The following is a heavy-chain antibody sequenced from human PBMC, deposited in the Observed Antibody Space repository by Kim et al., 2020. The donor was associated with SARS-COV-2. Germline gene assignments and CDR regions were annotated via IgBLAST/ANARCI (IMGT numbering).Heavy chain of an antibody. Sequence: SSSTTYYADSVKGRFTISRDSTKNSLYLQMNSLRDDDTAVYYCVGGDWDYWGQGTLVTVSS. CDR2: SSSTT. V-gene: IGHV3-48*02. D-gene: IGHD2-21*01. CDR3: VGGDWDY. J-gene: IGHJ4*02.